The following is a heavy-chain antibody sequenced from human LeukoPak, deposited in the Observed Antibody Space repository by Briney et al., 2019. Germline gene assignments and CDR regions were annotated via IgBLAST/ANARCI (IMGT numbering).Heavy chain of an antibody. V-gene: IGHV1-18*01. CDR3: ARGSSPYNWYSDL. CDR2: IGADSGDTHGDT. J-gene: IGHJ2*01. D-gene: IGHD4-11*01. Sequence: GASVKVSCKASGYRLRNHGISWVRQAPGQGLEWMGWIGADSGDTHGDTHYAEKLQGRVTMTTDTSTDTAYMDLRSLTSDDTAVYYCARGSSPYNWYSDLWGRGTLVTVSS. CDR1: GYRLRNHG.